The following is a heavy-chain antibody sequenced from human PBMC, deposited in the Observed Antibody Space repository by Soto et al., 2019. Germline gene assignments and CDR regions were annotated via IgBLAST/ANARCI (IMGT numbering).Heavy chain of an antibody. CDR2: INPNSGGT. J-gene: IGHJ6*02. Sequence: ASVKVSCKASGYTSTSYYMHWVRQAPGQGLEWMGWINPNSGGTNYAQKFQGWVTMTRDTSISTVYMELSRLRSDDTAVYYCAISYYTAMVDYYYYGMDVWGQGTTVTVSS. D-gene: IGHD5-18*01. CDR3: AISYYTAMVDYYYYGMDV. V-gene: IGHV1-2*04. CDR1: GYTSTSYY.